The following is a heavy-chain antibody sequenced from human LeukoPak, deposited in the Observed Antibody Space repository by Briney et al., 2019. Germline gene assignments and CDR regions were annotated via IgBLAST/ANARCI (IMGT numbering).Heavy chain of an antibody. Sequence: TSGAVSYMPSGGSFNSYAIRGVRHAPGQGLECGGAGIPIFCTANYAQKFQGRVTITADESTSTAYMELSSLRSEDTAVYYCARVAPGDGYNYVMPDYWGQGTLVTVSS. CDR1: GGSFNSYA. CDR2: GIPIFCTA. V-gene: IGHV1-69*13. D-gene: IGHD5-24*01. CDR3: ARVAPGDGYNYVMPDY. J-gene: IGHJ4*02.